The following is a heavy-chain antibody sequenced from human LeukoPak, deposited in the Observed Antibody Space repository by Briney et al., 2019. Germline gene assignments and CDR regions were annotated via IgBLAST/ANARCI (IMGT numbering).Heavy chain of an antibody. CDR1: GFTFSSYT. J-gene: IGHJ4*02. Sequence: GGSLRLSCAASGFTFSSYTMNWVRQAPGKGLEWVSHITASGTAMFYADSVKGRFTISRDNAKNSLYLQMNSLRDEDTAVYYCASSGNYRFDYWGQGTLVTVSS. CDR3: ASSGNYRFDY. D-gene: IGHD1-26*01. CDR2: ITASGTAM. V-gene: IGHV3-48*02.